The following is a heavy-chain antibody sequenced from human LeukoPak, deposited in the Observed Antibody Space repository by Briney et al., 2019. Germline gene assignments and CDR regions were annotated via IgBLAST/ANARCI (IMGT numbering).Heavy chain of an antibody. D-gene: IGHD6-6*01. Sequence: ASVKVSCKASGYTFTSYGISWVRQAPGQGLEWMGWISAYNGNTNYAQKLQGRVTMTTDTSTSTAYMELRSLRSDDTAVYYCATPSSSIAARSNAFDIWGQGTMVTVSS. V-gene: IGHV1-18*01. CDR1: GYTFTSYG. CDR3: ATPSSSIAARSNAFDI. CDR2: ISAYNGNT. J-gene: IGHJ3*02.